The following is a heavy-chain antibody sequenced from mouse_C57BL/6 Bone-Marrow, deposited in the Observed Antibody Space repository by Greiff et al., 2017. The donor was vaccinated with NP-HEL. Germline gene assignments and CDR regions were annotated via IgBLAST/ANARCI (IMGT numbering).Heavy chain of an antibody. D-gene: IGHD1-1*01. J-gene: IGHJ1*03. V-gene: IGHV1-74*01. Sequence: QVQLQQPGAELVKPGASVKVSCKASGYTFTSYWMHWVKQRPGQGLEWIGRIHPSDSDTNYNQKFKGKATLTVDKSSSTAYMQISSLTSEDSAVYYCAIPHYYGSPPWYFDVWGTGTTVTVSS. CDR1: GYTFTSYW. CDR3: AIPHYYGSPPWYFDV. CDR2: IHPSDSDT.